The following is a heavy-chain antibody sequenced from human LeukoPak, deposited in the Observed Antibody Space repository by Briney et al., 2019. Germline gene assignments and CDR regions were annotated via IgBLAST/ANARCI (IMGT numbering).Heavy chain of an antibody. CDR3: ASTTIFGVVTDDNWFDP. V-gene: IGHV4-30-4*08. Sequence: SETLSLTCTDSLGSISGGDYYWSWIRQPPGKGLEWIGYIYYNESSYYNPSRKSRVTISVDTSKNQFSLKLSSVTAADTAVYYCASTTIFGVVTDDNWFDPWGQGTLVTVSS. J-gene: IGHJ5*02. CDR2: IYYNESS. D-gene: IGHD3-3*01. CDR1: LGSISGGDYY.